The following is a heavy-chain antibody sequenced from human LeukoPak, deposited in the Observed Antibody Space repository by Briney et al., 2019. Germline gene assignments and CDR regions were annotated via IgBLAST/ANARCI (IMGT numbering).Heavy chain of an antibody. J-gene: IGHJ6*02. CDR1: GGSISSYY. Sequence: SETLSLTCTVSGGSISSYYCSWIRQPPGKGLEWIGYIYYSGSTNYNPSLKSRVTISLDTSKNQFSLKLSSVTAADTAVYYCASGDSSGYYRGMDVWGQGTTVTVSS. D-gene: IGHD3-22*01. V-gene: IGHV4-59*01. CDR2: IYYSGST. CDR3: ASGDSSGYYRGMDV.